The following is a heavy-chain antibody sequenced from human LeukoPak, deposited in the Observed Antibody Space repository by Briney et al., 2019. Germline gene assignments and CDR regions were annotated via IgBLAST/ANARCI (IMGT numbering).Heavy chain of an antibody. Sequence: SETLSLTCAVYGGSFSGYYWSWIRQPPGKGLEWIGEINHSGSTNYNPSLKSRVTISVDTSKNQFSLKLSSVTAADTAVYYCARGPAIPVDTAMVVDHWGQGTLVTVSS. D-gene: IGHD5-18*01. CDR3: ARGPAIPVDTAMVVDH. CDR1: GGSFSGYY. J-gene: IGHJ4*02. CDR2: INHSGST. V-gene: IGHV4-34*01.